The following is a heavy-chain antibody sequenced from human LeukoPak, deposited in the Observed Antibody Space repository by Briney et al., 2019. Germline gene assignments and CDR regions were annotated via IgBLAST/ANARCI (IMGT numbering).Heavy chain of an antibody. J-gene: IGHJ4*02. Sequence: ASVKVSCKVSGYTLTELSMHWVRQAPGKGREWMGGFDPEDGETIYAQKFQGRVTMTEDTSTDTAYMELSSLRSEDTAVYYCATSLVLWFGELFSFDYWGQGTLVTVSS. V-gene: IGHV1-24*01. CDR2: FDPEDGET. CDR1: GYTLTELS. CDR3: ATSLVLWFGELFSFDY. D-gene: IGHD3-10*01.